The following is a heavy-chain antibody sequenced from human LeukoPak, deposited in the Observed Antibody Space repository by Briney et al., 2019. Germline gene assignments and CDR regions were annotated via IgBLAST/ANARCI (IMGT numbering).Heavy chain of an antibody. D-gene: IGHD3-10*01. J-gene: IGHJ4*02. Sequence: GASVKVSCKASGYTFTGYYMHWVRQAPGQGLEWMGWINPNSGGTNYAQKFQGRVTMTGDTSNTTAYMELSRLRSDDTAVYYCAREAVGSASEGSVASGNFDSWGQGTLVIVSS. CDR3: AREAVGSASEGSVASGNFDS. V-gene: IGHV1-2*02. CDR1: GYTFTGYY. CDR2: INPNSGGT.